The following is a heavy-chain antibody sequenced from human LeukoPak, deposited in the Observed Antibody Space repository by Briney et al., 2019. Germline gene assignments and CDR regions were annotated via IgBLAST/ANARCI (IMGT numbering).Heavy chain of an antibody. J-gene: IGHJ4*02. V-gene: IGHV4-39*07. CDR1: GGSVSNGSYY. CDR3: ARVLGLYSYGYIDY. Sequence: SETLSLTCTVSGGSVSNGSYYWGWIRQPPGKGLEWIGSIYHSGSTYYNPSLKSRVTISVDTSKNQFSLKLSSVTAADTAVYYCARVLGLYSYGYIDYWGQGTLVTVSS. CDR2: IYHSGST. D-gene: IGHD5-18*01.